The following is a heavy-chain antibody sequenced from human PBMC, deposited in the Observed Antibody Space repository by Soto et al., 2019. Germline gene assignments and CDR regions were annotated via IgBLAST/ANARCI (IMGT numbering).Heavy chain of an antibody. Sequence: GESLKISRKGSGYSFSRYLIGWGRQMPGKGLEWMGIIYPGDSDTRYSPSLQCQVTISADKSISTAYLQWSSLKASDTAMYYCARTSAAGKYYYGMDVWGQGTTVTVSS. V-gene: IGHV5-51*01. J-gene: IGHJ6*02. CDR1: GYSFSRYL. CDR2: IYPGDSDT. CDR3: ARTSAAGKYYYGMDV. D-gene: IGHD6-13*01.